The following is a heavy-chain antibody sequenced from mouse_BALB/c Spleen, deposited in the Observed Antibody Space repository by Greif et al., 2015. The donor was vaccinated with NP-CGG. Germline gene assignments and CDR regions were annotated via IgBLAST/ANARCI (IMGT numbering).Heavy chain of an antibody. CDR2: IDPENGNT. Sequence: VQLQQSGAELVRPGALVKLSCKASGFNIKDYYMHWVKQRPEQGLEWIGWIDPENGNTIYDPKFQGKASITADTSSNTAYLQLSSLTSGDTAVYYCARRGYSYYAMDYWGQGTSVTVSS. CDR1: GFNIKDYY. D-gene: IGHD3-1*01. J-gene: IGHJ4*01. CDR3: ARRGYSYYAMDY. V-gene: IGHV14-1*02.